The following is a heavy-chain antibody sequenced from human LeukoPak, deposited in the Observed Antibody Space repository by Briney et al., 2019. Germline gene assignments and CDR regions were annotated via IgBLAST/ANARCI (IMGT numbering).Heavy chain of an antibody. CDR2: IYYSGST. CDR3: ASGSGRTRITIFGVEWDGMDV. D-gene: IGHD3-3*01. V-gene: IGHV4-39*01. CDR1: GGSISSSSYY. J-gene: IGHJ6*02. Sequence: PETLSLTCTVSGGSISSSSYYWGGVRQPPGRGGEWGGSIYYSGSTYYNPSLKSRVTISVATSKNPFSLTLSSVTAAHTAVYYCASGSGRTRITIFGVEWDGMDVWGQGTTVTVSS.